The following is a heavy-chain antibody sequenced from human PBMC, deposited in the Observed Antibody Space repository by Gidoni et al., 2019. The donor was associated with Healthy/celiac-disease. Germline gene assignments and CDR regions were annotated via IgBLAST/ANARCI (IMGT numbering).Heavy chain of an antibody. J-gene: IGHJ4*02. CDR3: AKDHGEQWLVRGYYFDY. V-gene: IGHV3-23*01. Sequence: EVQLLESGGGLVQPGGSLRLSCAASGFTFSSYAMSWVRQAPGKGLEWVSAISGSGGSTYYADSVKGRFTISRDNSKNTLYLQMNSLRAEDTAVYYCAKDHGEQWLVRGYYFDYWGQGTLVTVSS. CDR2: ISGSGGST. CDR1: GFTFSSYA. D-gene: IGHD6-19*01.